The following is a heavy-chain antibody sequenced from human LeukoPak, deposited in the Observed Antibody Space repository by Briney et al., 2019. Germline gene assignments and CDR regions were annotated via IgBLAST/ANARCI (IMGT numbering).Heavy chain of an antibody. V-gene: IGHV4-39*07. CDR2: IYYSGST. J-gene: IGHJ6*03. CDR3: AREVFAPPYYYYYYMDV. Sequence: PSETLSLTCTVSGGSISSSSYYWGWIRQPPGKGLEWIGSIYYSGSTYYNPSLKSRVTISVDTSKNQFSLKLSSVTAADTAVYYCAREVFAPPYYYYYYMDVWGKGTTVTVSS. D-gene: IGHD3-3*01. CDR1: GGSISSSSYY.